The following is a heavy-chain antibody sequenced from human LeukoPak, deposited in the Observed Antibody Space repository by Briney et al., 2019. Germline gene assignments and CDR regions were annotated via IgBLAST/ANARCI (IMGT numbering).Heavy chain of an antibody. CDR1: GGSISSSNW. CDR2: IYHSGST. CDR3: ARVTTAGSYYMDV. Sequence: PSETLSLTCAVSGGSISSSNWWSWVRQPPGKGLEWIGEIYHSGSTNYNPSLKSRVTISVDTSKNHFSLKMSSVTAADTAVYYCARVTTAGSYYMDVWGTGTTVIVSS. D-gene: IGHD6-19*01. V-gene: IGHV4-4*02. J-gene: IGHJ6*03.